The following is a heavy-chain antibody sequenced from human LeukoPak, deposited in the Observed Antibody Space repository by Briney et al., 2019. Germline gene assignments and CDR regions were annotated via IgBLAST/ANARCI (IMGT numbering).Heavy chain of an antibody. D-gene: IGHD2-15*01. Sequence: PSETLSLTCIVSGGSINSYYWSWIRQPAGKGLEWIGRIYTSGSTKYNPSLKSRVTMSVDTSKNQFSLKLSSVTAADTAVYSCARDKPTLGYCSGDICYSGAFDIWGQGTMVTVSS. CDR3: ARDKPTLGYCSGDICYSGAFDI. J-gene: IGHJ3*02. V-gene: IGHV4-4*07. CDR2: IYTSGST. CDR1: GGSINSYY.